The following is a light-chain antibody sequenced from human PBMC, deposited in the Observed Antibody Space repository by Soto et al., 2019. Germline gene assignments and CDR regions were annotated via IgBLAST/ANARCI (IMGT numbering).Light chain of an antibody. Sequence: EIVLTQSPATLSLSPGERATLSCMASQSVSSYLAWYQQKPGQAPRLLIYDASNRATGIPARFSGSGPGTDFTLTISSLEPEAFAVYYCQQRSNWPLTFGGGTKVEIK. CDR3: QQRSNWPLT. CDR2: DAS. V-gene: IGKV3-11*01. CDR1: QSVSSY. J-gene: IGKJ4*01.